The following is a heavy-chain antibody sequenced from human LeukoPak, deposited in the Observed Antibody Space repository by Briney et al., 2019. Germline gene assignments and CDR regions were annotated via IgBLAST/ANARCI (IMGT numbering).Heavy chain of an antibody. CDR3: ARGDCSSTSCYSYY. CDR1: GGSFSGYY. CDR2: INHSGST. D-gene: IGHD2-2*01. V-gene: IGHV4-34*01. Sequence: SETLSLTCAVYGGSFSGYYWSWIRQPPGKGLEWIGEINHSGSTNYNPSLKSRVTTSVDTSKNQFSLKLSSVTAADTAVYYCARGDCSSTSCYSYYWGQGTLVTVSS. J-gene: IGHJ4*02.